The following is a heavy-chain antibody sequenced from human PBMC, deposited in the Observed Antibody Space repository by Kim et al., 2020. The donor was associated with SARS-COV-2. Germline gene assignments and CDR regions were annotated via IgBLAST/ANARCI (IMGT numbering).Heavy chain of an antibody. CDR2: IYPGDSDT. J-gene: IGHJ6*02. CDR3: ARWGSWYSSGWYKYGMDV. D-gene: IGHD6-19*01. Sequence: GESPKISCKGSGYGFTTYWIGWVRQMPGKGLEWMGIIYPGDSDTRYSPSFQGQVTISADKSISTAYLQWSSLKASDTAMYYCARWGSWYSSGWYKYGMDVWGQGTTVTVSS. V-gene: IGHV5-51*01. CDR1: GYGFTTYW.